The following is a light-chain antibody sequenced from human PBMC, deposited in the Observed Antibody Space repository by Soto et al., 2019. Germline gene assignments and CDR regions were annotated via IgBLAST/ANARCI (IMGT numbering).Light chain of an antibody. CDR2: DAS. Sequence: AIQMTQSPPSLSASVGDRVTITCRASQGIRNDLGWYQQKPGEAPKVLIYDASSLQSGVRSRFSGSGSGTDFTLTISSLQPEDFATYYCLQDHNYPLTFGGGTKV. CDR3: LQDHNYPLT. V-gene: IGKV1-6*01. J-gene: IGKJ4*01. CDR1: QGIRND.